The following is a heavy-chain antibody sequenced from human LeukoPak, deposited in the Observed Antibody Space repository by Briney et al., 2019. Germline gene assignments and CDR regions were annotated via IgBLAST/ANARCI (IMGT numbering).Heavy chain of an antibody. J-gene: IGHJ4*02. V-gene: IGHV4-34*01. Sequence: PSETLSLTCVVHDGSFSGHYWNWIRQPPGNWLEWIGDINQSGSTTYNPSLNSPVTISVDPSGKYLSLNLTSVSAADTAIYYCARVLGGPGFWGKGTLVTVSS. CDR3: ARVLGGPGF. CDR1: DGSFSGHY. D-gene: IGHD1-14*01. CDR2: INQSGST.